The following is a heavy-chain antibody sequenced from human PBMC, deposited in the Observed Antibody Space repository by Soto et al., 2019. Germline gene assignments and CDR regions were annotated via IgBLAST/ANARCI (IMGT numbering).Heavy chain of an antibody. Sequence: QVQLVQSGAEVKKPGASVKVSCKVSGHTLTELSMHWVRLAPGKGLEWMGGFDPEDGETISAQKCQGRCTMTADTSTDSTYLELSSLRSEEKAVYYCAAGGTRWLHSPFDYWGQGTLVTISS. CDR2: FDPEDGET. J-gene: IGHJ4*02. CDR1: GHTLTELS. CDR3: AAGGTRWLHSPFDY. V-gene: IGHV1-24*01. D-gene: IGHD1-1*01.